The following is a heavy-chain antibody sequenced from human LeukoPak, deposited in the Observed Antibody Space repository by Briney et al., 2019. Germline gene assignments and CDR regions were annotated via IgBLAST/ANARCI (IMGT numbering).Heavy chain of an antibody. D-gene: IGHD1-26*01. Sequence: TGGSLRLSCAASGFTFDDYAMHWVRQAPGKGLEWVSGISWNSGSIGYADSVKGRFTISRDNAKNSLYLQMNSLRAEDMALYYCAKDRGSYFSIDAFDIWGQGTMVTVSS. CDR1: GFTFDDYA. V-gene: IGHV3-9*03. J-gene: IGHJ3*02. CDR2: ISWNSGSI. CDR3: AKDRGSYFSIDAFDI.